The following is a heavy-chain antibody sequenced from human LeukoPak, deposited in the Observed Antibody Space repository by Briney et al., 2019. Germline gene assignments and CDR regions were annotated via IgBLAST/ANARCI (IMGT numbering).Heavy chain of an antibody. Sequence: PGGSLRLSCVASGFPFSSYWMTWVRQAPGKGLEWVANIKQDGSKKSYVDSVKGRFTISRDNAKNSLYLQMNSLRAEDTAVYYCARHVLRFLEWFENYYYYGMDVWGQGTTVTVSS. D-gene: IGHD3-3*01. V-gene: IGHV3-7*03. CDR1: GFPFSSYW. CDR2: IKQDGSKK. CDR3: ARHVLRFLEWFENYYYYGMDV. J-gene: IGHJ6*02.